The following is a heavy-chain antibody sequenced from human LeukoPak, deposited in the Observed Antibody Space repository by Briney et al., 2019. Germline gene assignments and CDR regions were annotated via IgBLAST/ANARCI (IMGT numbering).Heavy chain of an antibody. CDR1: GFTFDDYA. CDR3: AKDPSRWLPPSYYFDY. Sequence: PGRSLRLSCAASGFTFDDYAMHWVRQAPGKGLEWVSGISWNSGSIGYADSVKGRFTISRDNAKNSLYLQMNSLRAEDTALYYCAKDPSRWLPPSYYFDYWGQGTLVTVSS. CDR2: ISWNSGSI. D-gene: IGHD5-12*01. V-gene: IGHV3-9*01. J-gene: IGHJ4*02.